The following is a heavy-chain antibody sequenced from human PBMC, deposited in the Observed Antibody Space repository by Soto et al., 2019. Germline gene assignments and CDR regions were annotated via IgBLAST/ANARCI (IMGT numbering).Heavy chain of an antibody. CDR3: ARQRTSYGMDV. CDR2: LNPNSGNT. Sequence: QVQLVQSGAEVKKPGASVTVSCKASGYTFTSYDINWVRQATGQGLEGMGWLNPNSGNTGYARKFQVTVTMTRNSTLSTAYRELSSLRSEDTAVYCCARQRTSYGMDVWGQGTTVTVSS. J-gene: IGHJ6*02. CDR1: GYTFTSYD. V-gene: IGHV1-8*01.